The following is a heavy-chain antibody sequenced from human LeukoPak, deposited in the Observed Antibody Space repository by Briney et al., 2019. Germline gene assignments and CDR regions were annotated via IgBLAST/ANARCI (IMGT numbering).Heavy chain of an antibody. CDR1: GFIFSTYN. V-gene: IGHV3-48*04. CDR2: ISSSGSTT. Sequence: GGSLRLSCASSGFIFSTYNINWVRQAPGKGLEWISYISSSGSTTYYADSVNGRFTISRDNAKKSLFLQMNSLRAEDTAVYYCARAPLHLAMYHYFDYWGQGTLVTVSS. J-gene: IGHJ4*02. D-gene: IGHD2-2*01. CDR3: ARAPLHLAMYHYFDY.